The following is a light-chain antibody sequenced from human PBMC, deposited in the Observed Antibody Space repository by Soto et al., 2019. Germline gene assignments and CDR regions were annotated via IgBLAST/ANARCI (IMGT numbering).Light chain of an antibody. V-gene: IGKV1-33*01. CDR1: QGIRNY. Sequence: DIQFTQSPSSLSSSVAERVTITCRVSQGIRNYLNWYQQKPGQAPRLLIHDASRLQTGVPSRFSGSGSGTDFILTITSLQPDDIATYHCQQYDNLPLTFGGGTKVDIK. CDR3: QQYDNLPLT. J-gene: IGKJ4*01. CDR2: DAS.